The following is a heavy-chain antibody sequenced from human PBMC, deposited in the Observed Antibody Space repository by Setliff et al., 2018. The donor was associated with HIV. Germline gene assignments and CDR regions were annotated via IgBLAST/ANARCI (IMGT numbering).Heavy chain of an antibody. D-gene: IGHD1-1*01. CDR2: MMPSSGNT. Sequence: ASVKVSCKASGYTFTSYDINWVRQATGQGLEWMGWMMPSSGNTGYAQKFQGRLTMTRNISISTAYMELSGLISEDAAVYCCAGGLVSQKVPFDPWGQGTLVTVS. CDR1: GYTFTSYD. V-gene: IGHV1-8*02. J-gene: IGHJ5*02. CDR3: AGGLVSQKVPFDP.